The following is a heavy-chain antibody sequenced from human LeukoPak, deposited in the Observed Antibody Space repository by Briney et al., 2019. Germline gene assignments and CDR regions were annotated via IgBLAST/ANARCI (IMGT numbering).Heavy chain of an antibody. CDR1: GYTFTSYD. CDR2: MNPNSGNT. V-gene: IGHV1-8*01. CDR3: WRVGVVTARSGGDSQH. D-gene: IGHD2-21*02. J-gene: IGHJ1*01. Sequence: ASVKVSCKASGYTFTSYDINWVRQATGQGLEWMGWMNPNSGNTGYAQKFQGRVTMTRNTSISTAYMELSSLRSEDTAVYYCWRVGVVTARSGGDSQHGGRGTLVTVS.